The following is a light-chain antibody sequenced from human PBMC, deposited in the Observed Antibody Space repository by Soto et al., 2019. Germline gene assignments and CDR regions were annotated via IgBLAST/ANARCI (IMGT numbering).Light chain of an antibody. J-gene: IGLJ1*01. CDR3: QSYASDVTELYV. CDR2: GNT. CDR1: DSNIGAGFD. Sequence: QSVLTQPPSVSGAPGRTVTISCTGSDSNIGAGFDVHWYQQLPGSAPKLLIYGNTRRPSGVPDRFSGSQSGTSASLAISGLQAEDEGDYYCQSYASDVTELYVFGTGTQVTVL. V-gene: IGLV1-40*01.